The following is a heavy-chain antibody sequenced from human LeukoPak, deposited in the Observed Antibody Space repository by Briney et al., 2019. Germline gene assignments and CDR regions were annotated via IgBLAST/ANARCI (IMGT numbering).Heavy chain of an antibody. CDR2: IHRGGST. Sequence: PSETLSLTCTVSGYSISSGYHWGWIRQPPGKGLEWIGSIHRGGSTYYNPSFESRVTISLDTSKNQFSLKLSSVTAADTAVYYCARGYCSSISCVLFDYWGQGTLVTVSS. D-gene: IGHD2-2*01. J-gene: IGHJ4*02. CDR1: GYSISSGYH. CDR3: ARGYCSSISCVLFDY. V-gene: IGHV4-38-2*02.